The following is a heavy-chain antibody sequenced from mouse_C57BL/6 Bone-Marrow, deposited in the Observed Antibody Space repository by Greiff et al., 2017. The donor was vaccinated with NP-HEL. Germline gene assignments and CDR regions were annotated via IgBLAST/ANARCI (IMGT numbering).Heavy chain of an antibody. Sequence: VQLQQSGAELVKPGASVKLSCTASGYTFTSYWMHWVKQRPGQGLEWIGMIHPNSGSTNYNEKFKSKATLTVDKSSSTDYRQLSSLTSEDSEVYYCARGYYGDYWGQGTTLTVSS. V-gene: IGHV1-64*01. CDR2: IHPNSGST. J-gene: IGHJ2*01. CDR3: ARGYYGDY. D-gene: IGHD1-1*01. CDR1: GYTFTSYW.